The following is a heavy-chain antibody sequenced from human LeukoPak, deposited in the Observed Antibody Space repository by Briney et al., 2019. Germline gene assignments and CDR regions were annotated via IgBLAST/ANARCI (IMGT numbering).Heavy chain of an antibody. J-gene: IGHJ5*02. Sequence: GGSLRLSCAASVFTFSTYGMSWVRRAPGKGLEGVSAISGSGGSTYYADSVKGRFTISRDNSKTTLYLQMNSLRAEDTAVYYCAKGGELNWFDPWGQGTLVTVSS. V-gene: IGHV3-23*01. CDR2: ISGSGGST. D-gene: IGHD3-10*01. CDR3: AKGGELNWFDP. CDR1: VFTFSTYG.